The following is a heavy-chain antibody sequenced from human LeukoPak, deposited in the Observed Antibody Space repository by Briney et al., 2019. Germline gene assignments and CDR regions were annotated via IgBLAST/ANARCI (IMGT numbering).Heavy chain of an antibody. V-gene: IGHV3-23*01. J-gene: IGHJ4*02. CDR1: GFTFSRLA. Sequence: PGGSLRLSCAASGFTFSRLAMTWVRQAPGKGLEWVSTISSSGSYYADPVKGRFIISRDNSRNTLDLQMNSLRAEDTAVYYCAYLTRNWGQGTLVTVSS. D-gene: IGHD1-20*01. CDR3: AYLTRN. CDR2: ISSSGS.